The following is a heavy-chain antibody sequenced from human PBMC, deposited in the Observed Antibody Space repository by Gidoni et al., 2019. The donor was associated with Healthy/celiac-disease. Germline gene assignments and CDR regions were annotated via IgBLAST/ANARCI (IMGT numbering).Heavy chain of an antibody. Sequence: QVQLVESGGGVVKPGGPLRLSGAASGVTFSDYYMSWIRQAPGKGLEWVSYISSSGSTIYYADSVKGRFTISRDNAKNSLYLQMNSLRAEDTAVYYCARADGDYPSFDYWGQGTLVTVSS. CDR1: GVTFSDYY. CDR3: ARADGDYPSFDY. V-gene: IGHV3-11*01. D-gene: IGHD4-17*01. CDR2: ISSSGSTI. J-gene: IGHJ4*02.